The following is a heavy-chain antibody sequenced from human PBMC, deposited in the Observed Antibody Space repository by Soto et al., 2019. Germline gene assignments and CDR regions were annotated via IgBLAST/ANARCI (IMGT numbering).Heavy chain of an antibody. V-gene: IGHV4-39*02. Sequence: SETLSLTCTVSGGSISSSSYYWGWIRQPPGKGLEWIGSIYYSGSTYYNPSLKSRVTISVDTSKNQFSLKLSSVTAADTAVYYCAREGETIFGVDYYYYGMDVWGQGTTVTVSS. CDR1: GGSISSSSYY. CDR2: IYYSGST. J-gene: IGHJ6*02. CDR3: AREGETIFGVDYYYYGMDV. D-gene: IGHD3-3*01.